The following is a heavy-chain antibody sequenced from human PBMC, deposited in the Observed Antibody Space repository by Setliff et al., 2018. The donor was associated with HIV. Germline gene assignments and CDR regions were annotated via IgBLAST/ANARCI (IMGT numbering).Heavy chain of an antibody. CDR3: ARLSGDYYY. CDR2: IFSSGST. Sequence: PSETLSLTCTVSGGSISSYCWNWIRQSPGRGLEWIGFIFSSGSTKYNPSLQSRVTMSIDTSKNQFSLKLTSGTAADTAVYYCARLSGDYYYWGQGILFTVSS. CDR1: GGSISSYC. J-gene: IGHJ4*02. V-gene: IGHV4-4*09. D-gene: IGHD2-21*02.